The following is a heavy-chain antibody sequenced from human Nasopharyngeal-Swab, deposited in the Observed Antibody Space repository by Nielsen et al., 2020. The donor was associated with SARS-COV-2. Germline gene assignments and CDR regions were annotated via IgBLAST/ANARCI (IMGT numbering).Heavy chain of an antibody. Sequence: GGSLRLSCEASGFTFSTYWMSWVRQAPGKGLEWVANIRQDESEKYYVDSVKGRFTISRDNAKNSLFLQMNSLRVADTAVYYCVRLLEVGGTPLDYWGQGTLVSVSS. CDR2: IRQDESEK. D-gene: IGHD6-19*01. J-gene: IGHJ4*02. CDR1: GFTFSTYW. CDR3: VRLLEVGGTPLDY. V-gene: IGHV3-7*01.